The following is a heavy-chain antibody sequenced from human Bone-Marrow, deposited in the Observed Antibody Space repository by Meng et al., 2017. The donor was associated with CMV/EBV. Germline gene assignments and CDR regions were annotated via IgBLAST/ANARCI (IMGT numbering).Heavy chain of an antibody. V-gene: IGHV5-51*01. D-gene: IGHD2-2*02. CDR2: IYPGDSDT. J-gene: IGHJ6*02. CDR3: ARLRSYFSSTSCYTDYYYYYGMDV. CDR1: GYSFTSYW. Sequence: KVSCKGSGYSFTSYWIGWVRQMPGKGLEWMGIIYPGDSDTRYSPSFQGQVTISADKSISTAYLQWSSLKASDTAMYYCARLRSYFSSTSCYTDYYYYYGMDVWGQGTTVTVSS.